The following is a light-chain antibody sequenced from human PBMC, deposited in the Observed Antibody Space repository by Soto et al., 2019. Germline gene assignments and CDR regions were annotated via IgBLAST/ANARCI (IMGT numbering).Light chain of an antibody. CDR2: LGS. Sequence: DIVMTQSPLSLPVTPGEPASISCRSSQSLLHTNGYISLAWYLQKPGQSPQLLISLGSNRASGVPDRFSGSGSGTDFTLKISRVEAEDVGVYYCLQSLQTPLTFGQGTKVDIK. CDR3: LQSLQTPLT. V-gene: IGKV2-28*01. CDR1: QSLLHTNGYIS. J-gene: IGKJ1*01.